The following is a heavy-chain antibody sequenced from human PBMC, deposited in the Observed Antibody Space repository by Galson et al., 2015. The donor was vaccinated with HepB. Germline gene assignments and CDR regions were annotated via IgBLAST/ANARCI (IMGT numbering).Heavy chain of an antibody. D-gene: IGHD1-26*01. Sequence: SLRLSCAASGFTFSSYAMSWVRQAPGKGLEWVAVISYDGSNKYYADSVKGRFTISRDNSKNTLYLQMNSLRAEDTAVYYCARGQKVGATPDYWGQGTLVTVSS. V-gene: IGHV3-30*04. CDR2: ISYDGSNK. CDR1: GFTFSSYA. J-gene: IGHJ4*02. CDR3: ARGQKVGATPDY.